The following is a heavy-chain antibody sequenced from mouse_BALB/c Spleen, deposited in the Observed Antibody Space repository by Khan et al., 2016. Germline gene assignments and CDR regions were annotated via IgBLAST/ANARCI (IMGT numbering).Heavy chain of an antibody. Sequence: QVRLQQSGAELVRPGVSVKISCKGSGYTFTDYDLHWVKQSHAKSLEWIGLISTYYGDATYNQKFKGKATMTVDKSSSTAYIELDRLTSEDSAIYYCTRGATGLFDALDCWAQGTSVTVSS. CDR2: ISTYYGDA. CDR3: TRGATGLFDALDC. J-gene: IGHJ4*01. D-gene: IGHD1-1*01. CDR1: GYTFTDYD. V-gene: IGHV1S137*01.